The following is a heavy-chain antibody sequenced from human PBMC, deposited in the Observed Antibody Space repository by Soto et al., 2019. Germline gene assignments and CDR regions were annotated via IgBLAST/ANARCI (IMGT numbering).Heavy chain of an antibody. J-gene: IGHJ2*01. CDR1: GGSVSNASFY. D-gene: IGHD3-22*01. CDR2: IFYTGVT. CDR3: VRVLDSSWYADL. Sequence: QVQLQESGPGLVKPSETLSLTCSVSGGSVSNASFYWTWIRQAPGTGLEYIGYIFYTGVTNYNSSLSSRVTISLDTSKNPVSLKLNSMTAADTAVYYCVRVLDSSWYADLWGRGTLVTVAS. V-gene: IGHV4-61*03.